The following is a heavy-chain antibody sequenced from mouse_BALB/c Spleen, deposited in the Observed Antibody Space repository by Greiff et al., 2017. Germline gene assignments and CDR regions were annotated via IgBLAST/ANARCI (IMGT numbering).Heavy chain of an antibody. CDR3: ARERTGLFAY. CDR1: GYTFTSYT. D-gene: IGHD4-1*01. Sequence: QVQLQQSAAELARPGASVKMSCKASGYTFTSYTMHWVKQRPGQGLEWIGYINPSSGYTEYNQKFKDKTTLTADKSSSTAYMQLSSLTSEDSAVYYCARERTGLFAYWGQGTLVTVSA. V-gene: IGHV1-4*02. CDR2: INPSSGYT. J-gene: IGHJ3*01.